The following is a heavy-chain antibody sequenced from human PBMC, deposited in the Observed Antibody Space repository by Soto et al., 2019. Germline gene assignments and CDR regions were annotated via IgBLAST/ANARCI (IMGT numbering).Heavy chain of an antibody. CDR3: ARDRYYDSSGYGY. D-gene: IGHD3-22*01. Sequence: GGSLRLSCAASGFTFDDYGMSWVRQAPGKGLEWVSGINWNGGSTGYADSVKGRFTISRDDAKNSLYLQMNSLRAEDSALYYCARDRYYDSSGYGYWGQGTLVTVSS. V-gene: IGHV3-20*04. CDR2: INWNGGST. CDR1: GFTFDDYG. J-gene: IGHJ4*02.